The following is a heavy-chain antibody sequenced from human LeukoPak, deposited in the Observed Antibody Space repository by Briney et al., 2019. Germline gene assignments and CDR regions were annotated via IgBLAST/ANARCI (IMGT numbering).Heavy chain of an antibody. D-gene: IGHD6-19*01. Sequence: ASVKVSCKASGYTFTGYYMHWVRQAPGQGLEWMGWINPNSGGTNYAQKFQGRVTMTRDTSISTAYMELSKLRSDDTAVYYCARGAGYSGGWYPAAPQYYYYYMDVWGKGTTVTVS. J-gene: IGHJ6*03. CDR2: INPNSGGT. V-gene: IGHV1-2*02. CDR3: ARGAGYSGGWYPAAPQYYYYYMDV. CDR1: GYTFTGYY.